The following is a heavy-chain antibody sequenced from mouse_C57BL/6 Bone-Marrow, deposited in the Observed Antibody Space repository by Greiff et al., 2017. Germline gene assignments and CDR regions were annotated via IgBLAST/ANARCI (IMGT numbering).Heavy chain of an antibody. J-gene: IGHJ1*03. Sequence: EVKLMESGGGLVQPGGSMKLSCAASGFTFSDAWMDWVRQSPEKGLEWVAEIRNKANNHATYYAESVKGRFTISRDDSKSSVYLQMNSLRAEDTGIYYCTRASVMGYSNYERWYFDVWGTGTTVTVSS. CDR1: GFTFSDAW. CDR3: TRASVMGYSNYERWYFDV. V-gene: IGHV6-6*01. D-gene: IGHD2-5*01. CDR2: IRNKANNHAT.